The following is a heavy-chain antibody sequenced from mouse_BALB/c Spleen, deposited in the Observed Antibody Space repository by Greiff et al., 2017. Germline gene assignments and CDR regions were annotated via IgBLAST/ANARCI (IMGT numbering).Heavy chain of an antibody. J-gene: IGHJ4*01. D-gene: IGHD4-1*01. CDR2: ISTYYGDA. V-gene: IGHV1S137*01. CDR3: ARRTGTHAMDY. CDR1: GYPFTDYA. Sequence: VQLQQSGAELVRPGVSVKISCKGSGYPFTDYAMHWVKQSHAKSLEWIGVISTYYGDASYNQKFKGKATMTVDKSSSTAYMELARLTSEDSAIYYCARRTGTHAMDYWGQGTSVTVSS.